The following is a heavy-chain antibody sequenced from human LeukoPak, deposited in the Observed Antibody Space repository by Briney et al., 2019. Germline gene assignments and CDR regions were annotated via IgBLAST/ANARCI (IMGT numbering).Heavy chain of an antibody. D-gene: IGHD6-13*01. V-gene: IGHV3-74*01. CDR2: VNRDGSST. J-gene: IGHJ4*02. CDR3: ARDRSISAAGDTY. Sequence: GGSLRLSCAASGFIFSDYWMHWVRQAPGKGLVWVSRVNRDGSSTSYADSVKGRFTISRDNAKNTLSLQMDSLRAEDTAVYYCARDRSISAAGDTYWGQGTLVTVSS. CDR1: GFIFSDYW.